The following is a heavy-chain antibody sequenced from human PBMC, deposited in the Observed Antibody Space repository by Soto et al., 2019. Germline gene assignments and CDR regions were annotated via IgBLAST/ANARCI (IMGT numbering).Heavy chain of an antibody. CDR1: GGSISSDDW. Sequence: QVQLQESGPGLVKPSETLSLTCAVSGGSISSDDWWTWVRQTPGKGLEWIGEIYHSGTTNYNPSLMSRVTIAVDKAKSQFSLRLDSVTAADTAVYYCARSDCYGVCSGKWLDTWGQGILVTVSS. CDR2: IYHSGTT. V-gene: IGHV4-4*02. J-gene: IGHJ5*02. D-gene: IGHD2-21*02. CDR3: ARSDCYGVCSGKWLDT.